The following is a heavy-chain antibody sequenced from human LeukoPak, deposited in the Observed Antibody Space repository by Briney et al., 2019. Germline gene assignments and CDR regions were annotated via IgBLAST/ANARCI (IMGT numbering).Heavy chain of an antibody. D-gene: IGHD6-19*01. V-gene: IGHV1-2*02. J-gene: IGHJ5*02. CDR3: ARVIAVAQGDWFDP. CDR2: INPNSGGT. CDR1: GYTFTGYY. Sequence: ASVKVSCKASGYTFTGYYMHWVRQAPGQGLEWMGWINPNSGGTNYAQKFQGRVTMTRDTSISTAYMELSRLRSDDTAVYYCARVIAVAQGDWFDPWGQGTLVTVSS.